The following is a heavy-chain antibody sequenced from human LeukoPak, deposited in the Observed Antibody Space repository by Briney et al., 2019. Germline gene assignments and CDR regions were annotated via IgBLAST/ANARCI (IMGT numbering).Heavy chain of an antibody. Sequence: KPSETLSLTCTVSGGSISSYYWSWIRQPPGKGLEWIGYIYCSGSTYYNPSLKSRVTISVDTYKNQSSLKLSSVTAADTAGYNCAKDRRNDFCSVRGYNSFDPWGQGTLVTVSS. J-gene: IGHJ5*02. V-gene: IGHV4-59*06. CDR1: GGSISSYY. CDR2: IYCSGST. CDR3: AKDRRNDFCSVRGYNSFDP. D-gene: IGHD3-3*01.